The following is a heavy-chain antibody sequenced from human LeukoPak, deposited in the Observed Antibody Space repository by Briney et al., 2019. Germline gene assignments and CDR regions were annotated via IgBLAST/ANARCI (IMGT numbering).Heavy chain of an antibody. CDR3: ARVAQQQLPMYYFDY. V-gene: IGHV1-2*04. CDR2: INPNSGGT. D-gene: IGHD6-13*01. CDR1: GYTFTGYY. Sequence: ASVKVSCKASGYTFTGYYMHWVRQAPGQGLEWMGWINPNSGGTNYAQKFQGWVTMTRDTSISTAYMELSRLRSDDTAVYYCARVAQQQLPMYYFDYWGQGTLVTVSS. J-gene: IGHJ4*02.